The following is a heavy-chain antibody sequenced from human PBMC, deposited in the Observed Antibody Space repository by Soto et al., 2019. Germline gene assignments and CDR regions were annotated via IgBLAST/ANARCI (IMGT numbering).Heavy chain of an antibody. V-gene: IGHV3-74*01. Sequence: GGSLRLSCAASGFTFSSYWMHWVRQAPGKGLVWVSRINSDGSSTSYADSVKGRFTISRDNAKNTLYLQMNSLRAEDTAVYYCARDSLYCSGGSCYFQFDYWGQGTLVTVSS. D-gene: IGHD2-15*01. CDR2: INSDGSST. CDR3: ARDSLYCSGGSCYFQFDY. CDR1: GFTFSSYW. J-gene: IGHJ4*02.